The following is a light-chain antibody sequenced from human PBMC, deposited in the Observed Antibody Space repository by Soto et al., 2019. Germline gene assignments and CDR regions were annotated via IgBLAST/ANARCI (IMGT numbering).Light chain of an antibody. Sequence: EIVLTQSPATLSLSPGERATLSCRTSLSVSSYFAWYQQKPGRAPRLLIYDASNRATGIPARFIGSGSGTDFTLTISSLEPEDFAGYYCQQRSNWPITFGQGTRLEIK. CDR1: LSVSSY. CDR2: DAS. V-gene: IGKV3-11*01. J-gene: IGKJ5*01. CDR3: QQRSNWPIT.